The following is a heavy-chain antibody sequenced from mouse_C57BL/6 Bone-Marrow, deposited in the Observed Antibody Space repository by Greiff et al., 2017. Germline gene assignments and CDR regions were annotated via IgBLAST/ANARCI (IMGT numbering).Heavy chain of an antibody. CDR1: EYEFPSHD. V-gene: IGHV5-2*01. CDR2: INSDGGST. CDR3: ARLLRWGYAMDY. Sequence: EVHLVESGGGLVQPGESLKLSCESNEYEFPSHDMSWVRTTPEKRLELVAAINSDGGSTYYPDTMERRFIISRDNTKKTLYLQMSSLRSEDTALYYCARLLRWGYAMDYWGQGTSVTVSS. D-gene: IGHD1-1*01. J-gene: IGHJ4*01.